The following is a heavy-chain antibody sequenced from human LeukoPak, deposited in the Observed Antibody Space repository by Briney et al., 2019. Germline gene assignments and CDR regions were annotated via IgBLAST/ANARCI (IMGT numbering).Heavy chain of an antibody. Sequence: ASVKVSCKASGYTVTGYYMHWVRQAPGQGLEWMGWINPNSGGTNYAQKFQGRVTMTRDTSISTAYMELSRLRSDDTAVYYCAREVGYSLIGMDVWGQGTTVTVSS. CDR1: GYTVTGYY. J-gene: IGHJ6*02. CDR2: INPNSGGT. V-gene: IGHV1-2*02. D-gene: IGHD5-18*01. CDR3: AREVGYSLIGMDV.